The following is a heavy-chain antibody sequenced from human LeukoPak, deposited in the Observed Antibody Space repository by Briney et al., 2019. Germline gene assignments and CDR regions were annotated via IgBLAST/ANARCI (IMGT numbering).Heavy chain of an antibody. V-gene: IGHV3-33*08. D-gene: IGHD2-2*01. CDR2: IWYDGSNK. CDR1: GFTFSSYS. Sequence: GGSLRLSCAASGFTFSSYSMNWVRQAPGKGLEWVAVIWYDGSNKYYADSVKGRFTISRDNSKNTLYLQMNSLRAEDTAVYYCARDLPAANYFDYWGQGTLVTVSS. J-gene: IGHJ4*02. CDR3: ARDLPAANYFDY.